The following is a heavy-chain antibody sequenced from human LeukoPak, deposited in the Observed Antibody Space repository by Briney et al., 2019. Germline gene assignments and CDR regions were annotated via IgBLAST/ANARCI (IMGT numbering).Heavy chain of an antibody. CDR3: ARDPSFGVVTTYYFDY. CDR1: GFTFSNYA. Sequence: QPGGSLRLSCAASGFTFSNYAMSWVRQAPGKGLEWLAVIWYDGSNKFYADSVEGRFTISRGNSNNTLYLQMNSLRAEDTAVYYCARDPSFGVVTTYYFDYWGQGTLVTVSS. CDR2: IWYDGSNK. D-gene: IGHD3-3*01. V-gene: IGHV3-33*08. J-gene: IGHJ4*02.